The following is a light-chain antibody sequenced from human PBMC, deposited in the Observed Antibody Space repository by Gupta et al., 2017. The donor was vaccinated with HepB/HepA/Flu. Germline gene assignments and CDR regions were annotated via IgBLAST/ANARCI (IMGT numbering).Light chain of an antibody. CDR1: SSDIGAYNY. J-gene: IGLJ2*01. CDR3: SSYTTSTILV. V-gene: IGLV2-14*03. Sequence: QSALTQPASVSGSPGQSITISCTGTSSDIGAYNYVSWYQLHPGKDPKLMLYDVSDRPSGVSNRCSGSKSGNTDSLPXSXIQAEDXADDYCSSYTTSTILVFGGGTKLTVL. CDR2: DVS.